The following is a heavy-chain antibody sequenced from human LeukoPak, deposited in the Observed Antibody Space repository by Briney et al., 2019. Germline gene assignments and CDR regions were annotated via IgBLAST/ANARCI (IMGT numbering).Heavy chain of an antibody. CDR3: AIPPDLLWFGELSDNSDY. Sequence: GASVKVSCKASGYTFTGYYMHWVRQAPGQGLEWMGWINPNSGGTNYAQKFQGRVTMTRDTSISTAYMELSRLRSDDTAVYYCAIPPDLLWFGELSDNSDYWGQGTLVTVSS. D-gene: IGHD3-10*01. V-gene: IGHV1-2*02. CDR2: INPNSGGT. CDR1: GYTFTGYY. J-gene: IGHJ4*02.